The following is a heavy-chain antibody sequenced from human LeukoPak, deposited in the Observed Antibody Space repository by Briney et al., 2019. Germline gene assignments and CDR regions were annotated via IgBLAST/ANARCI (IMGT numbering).Heavy chain of an antibody. V-gene: IGHV4-59*11. CDR2: ISSIGST. J-gene: IGHJ3*02. Sequence: PSETLSLTRTVSGDSISSHYWSWIPHPPGKGLECIGYISSIGSTNYNPSLKSRVTISVDTSKNQFSLKLTSVTAADTAVYFCARDPTTVTKGLDIWGQGTMVTVSS. CDR3: ARDPTTVTKGLDI. CDR1: GDSISSHY. D-gene: IGHD4-17*01.